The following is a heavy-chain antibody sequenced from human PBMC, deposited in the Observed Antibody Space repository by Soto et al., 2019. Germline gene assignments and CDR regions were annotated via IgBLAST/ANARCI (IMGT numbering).Heavy chain of an antibody. Sequence: QVKLVQSGAEVKKPGASVKVSCKASGYTFTSYGISWVRQAPGQGLEWMGWISAYNGNTNYAQKLQGRVTMTTDTSTSTAYMELRSLRSDDTAVYYCARDPYGASYYYDSSGYYTPPHFDYWGQGTLVTVSS. CDR2: ISAYNGNT. D-gene: IGHD3-22*01. V-gene: IGHV1-18*01. CDR1: GYTFTSYG. J-gene: IGHJ4*02. CDR3: ARDPYGASYYYDSSGYYTPPHFDY.